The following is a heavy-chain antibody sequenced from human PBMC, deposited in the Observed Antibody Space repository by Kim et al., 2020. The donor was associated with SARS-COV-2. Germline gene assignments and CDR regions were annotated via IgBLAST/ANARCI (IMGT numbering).Heavy chain of an antibody. CDR1: GGSISSYY. J-gene: IGHJ5*02. Sequence: SETLSLTCTVSGGSISSYYWSWIRQPPGKGLEWIGYIYYSGSTNYNPSLKSRVTISVDTSKNQFSLKLSSVTAADTAVYYCARGQRITIFGVVGWFAPWGQGTLVTVSS. D-gene: IGHD3-3*01. CDR2: IYYSGST. V-gene: IGHV4-59*01. CDR3: ARGQRITIFGVVGWFAP.